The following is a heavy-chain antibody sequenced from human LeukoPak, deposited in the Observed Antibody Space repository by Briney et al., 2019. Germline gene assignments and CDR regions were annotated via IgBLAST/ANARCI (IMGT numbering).Heavy chain of an antibody. CDR1: VGTFSSYA. V-gene: IGHV1-69*04. CDR3: ARDTGIAVPLGDY. CDR2: IIPILGIA. Sequence: SSVKVSCKASVGTFSSYAIIWVRQAPGQGLEWMESIIPILGIANHAQKFQGRVTITADKSTSTAYMELSSPRSEHTAVYYCARDTGIAVPLGDYWGQGTPVTVSS. D-gene: IGHD6-19*01. J-gene: IGHJ4*02.